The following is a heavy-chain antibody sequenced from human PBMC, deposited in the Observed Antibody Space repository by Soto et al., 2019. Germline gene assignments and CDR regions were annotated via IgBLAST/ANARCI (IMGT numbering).Heavy chain of an antibody. Sequence: QVQLVQSGAEVKKPGASVKVSCKASGYTFTSYGLSWVRQAPGQGLEWMGWISAYTGNTNYAQKLQGRVTMTTDTATSTAYMELRSLRADDTAVYSCAPDRRLTYGMDGWGQGTTVTVSS. CDR1: GYTFTSYG. J-gene: IGHJ6*02. CDR2: ISAYTGNT. CDR3: APDRRLTYGMDG. V-gene: IGHV1-18*01.